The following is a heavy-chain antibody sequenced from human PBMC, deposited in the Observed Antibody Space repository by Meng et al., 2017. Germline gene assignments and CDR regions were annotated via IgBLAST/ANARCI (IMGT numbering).Heavy chain of an antibody. V-gene: IGHV3-21*01. Sequence: GGSLRLSCAASGFTFSSYSMNGVRQAPGKGLEWVSSISSSSSYIYYADSVKGRFTISRDNAKNSLYLQMNSLRAEDTAVYYCARDLPGIAAAGVIDYWGQGTLVTVSS. CDR1: GFTFSSYS. J-gene: IGHJ4*02. CDR2: ISSSSSYI. D-gene: IGHD6-13*01. CDR3: ARDLPGIAAAGVIDY.